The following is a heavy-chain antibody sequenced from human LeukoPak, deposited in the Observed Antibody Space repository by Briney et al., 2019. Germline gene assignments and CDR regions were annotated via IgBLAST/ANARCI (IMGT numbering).Heavy chain of an antibody. CDR1: GFTFSSDW. Sequence: PGGSLRLSCAVSGFTFSSDWMTWVRQAPGKGLEWVANIKEDGSESYYVDSVKGRFTISRDNTKNSLYLQMNSLRAEDTAVYYCAPGTGDYWGQGTLVTVSS. CDR3: APGTGDY. CDR2: IKEDGSES. V-gene: IGHV3-7*03. J-gene: IGHJ4*02. D-gene: IGHD1-1*01.